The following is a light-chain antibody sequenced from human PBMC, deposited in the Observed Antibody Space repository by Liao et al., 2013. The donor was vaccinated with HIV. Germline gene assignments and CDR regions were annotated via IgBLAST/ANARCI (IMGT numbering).Light chain of an antibody. Sequence: SYKLTQPPSLSVSPGQTANITCSEDQLGDGYASWYQQKPGQSPVLVIFQGNRRPSGIPERFSGSNSANTATLTISRVEAGDEADYYCQVWDSSSDHYFFGTGTKVTVL. V-gene: IGLV3-1*01. J-gene: IGLJ1*01. CDR1: QLGDGY. CDR2: QGN. CDR3: QVWDSSSDHYF.